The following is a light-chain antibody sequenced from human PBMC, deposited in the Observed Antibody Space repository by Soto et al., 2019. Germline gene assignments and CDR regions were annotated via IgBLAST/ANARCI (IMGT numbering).Light chain of an antibody. Sequence: QSVLTQPPSASGTPGQRVTISCSGSSSNIGSNTVNWYQQLPGTAPKLLIYSNNQRPSGVPDRFSGSKSGTSASLAISGLQSEDEADYYCAAWDDSLNGRLVFGGGTKVTVL. CDR1: SSNIGSNT. CDR3: AAWDDSLNGRLV. J-gene: IGLJ2*01. CDR2: SNN. V-gene: IGLV1-44*01.